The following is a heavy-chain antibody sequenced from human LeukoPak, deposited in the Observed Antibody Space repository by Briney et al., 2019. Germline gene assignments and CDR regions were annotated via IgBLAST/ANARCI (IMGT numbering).Heavy chain of an antibody. V-gene: IGHV3-66*01. CDR3: ARVAAMVQDY. J-gene: IGHJ4*02. D-gene: IGHD5-18*01. CDR2: IYSGGST. CDR1: GFTVSSNY. Sequence: PGGSLRLSCAASGFTVSSNYMSWVRQAPWKGLEWVSVIYSGGSTYYADSVKGRFTISRDNSKNTLYLQMNSLRAEDTAVYYCARVAAMVQDYWGQGTLVTVSS.